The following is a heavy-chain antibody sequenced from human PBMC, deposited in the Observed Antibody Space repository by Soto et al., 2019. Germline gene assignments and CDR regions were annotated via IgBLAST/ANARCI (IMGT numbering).Heavy chain of an antibody. CDR3: AKSPQRVFAYFDI. J-gene: IGHJ4*02. V-gene: IGHV3-23*01. Sequence: QLLESGGALIQPGGSLRVSCVASGFKFSAYAMTWLRQSPGQGLQWVSSISTSGNTTFYADSVKGRFTISRDNSRNTLYLQMRRLRAEDTARYFCAKSPQRVFAYFDIWGQGSLVTVSS. D-gene: IGHD3-3*01. CDR1: GFKFSAYA. CDR2: ISTSGNTT.